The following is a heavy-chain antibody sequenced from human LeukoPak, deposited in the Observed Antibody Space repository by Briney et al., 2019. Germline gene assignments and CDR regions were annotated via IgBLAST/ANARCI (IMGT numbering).Heavy chain of an antibody. CDR3: ARAAADYCSSTSCYFNYYYMDV. Sequence: SETLSLTCTVSGGSISIYYGSWIRQPAGKGLEWIGRIYTSGSTNYNPSLKSRVTMSVDTSKKQFSLKLSSVTAADTAVYYCARAAADYCSSTSCYFNYYYMDVWGKGTTVTVSS. CDR1: GGSISIYY. D-gene: IGHD2-2*01. V-gene: IGHV4-4*07. J-gene: IGHJ6*03. CDR2: IYTSGST.